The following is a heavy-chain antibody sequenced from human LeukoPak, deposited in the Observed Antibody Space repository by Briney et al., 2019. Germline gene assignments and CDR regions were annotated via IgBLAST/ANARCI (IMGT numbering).Heavy chain of an antibody. CDR3: ARVMGATYLNDAFDI. Sequence: GGSLRLSCAASGFTLSSYSMNWVRQAPGKGLEWISSISSSSSYIYYADSVKGRFTISRDNAKNSLYLQMNSLRAEDTAVYYCARVMGATYLNDAFDIWGQGTMVTVSS. J-gene: IGHJ3*02. CDR2: ISSSSSYI. V-gene: IGHV3-21*01. D-gene: IGHD1-26*01. CDR1: GFTLSSYS.